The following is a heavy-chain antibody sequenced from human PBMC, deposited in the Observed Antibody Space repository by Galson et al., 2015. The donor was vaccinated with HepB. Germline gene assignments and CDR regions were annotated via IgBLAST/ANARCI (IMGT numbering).Heavy chain of an antibody. D-gene: IGHD3/OR15-3a*01. Sequence: SLRLSCAASGFTFSGSGIHWVRLASGKGLEWVGRIRNRANNYATAYAASVRGRFTVSRDDSKNTAYLQMNSLKTEDTAVYYCTKPGYGSSWFLDYSHGMDIWGRGTLVTVS. CDR3: TKPGYGSSWFLDYSHGMDI. CDR1: GFTFSGSG. CDR2: IRNRANNYAT. V-gene: IGHV3-73*01. J-gene: IGHJ2*01.